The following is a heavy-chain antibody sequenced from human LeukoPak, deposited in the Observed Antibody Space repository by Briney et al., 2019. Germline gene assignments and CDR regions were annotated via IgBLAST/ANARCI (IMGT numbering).Heavy chain of an antibody. CDR2: LTADGSST. J-gene: IGHJ4*02. D-gene: IGHD1-26*01. V-gene: IGHV3-74*01. CDR1: GFTLTTYA. CDR3: ARAQLGTPTDC. Sequence: GGSLRLSCAASGFTLTTYATYWVRQAPGKGQVWVSRLTADGSSTICADSVMGRFTVSRDIAKNTLYLEMNSLRAEDTAVYYCARAQLGTPTDCWGQGTLVTVSS.